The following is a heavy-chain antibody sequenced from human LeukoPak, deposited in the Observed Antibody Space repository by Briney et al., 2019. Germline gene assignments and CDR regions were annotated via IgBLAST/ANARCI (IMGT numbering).Heavy chain of an antibody. CDR3: ARDPPPTPSYYYGMDV. CDR2: IIPIFGTA. J-gene: IGHJ6*02. Sequence: SVTVSCKASGGTSSSYAISWVRQAPGQGLEWMGGIIPIFGTANYAQKFQGRVTITADESTSTAYMELSSLRSEDTAVYYCARDPPPTPSYYYGMDVWGQGTTVTVSS. V-gene: IGHV1-69*13. CDR1: GGTSSSYA.